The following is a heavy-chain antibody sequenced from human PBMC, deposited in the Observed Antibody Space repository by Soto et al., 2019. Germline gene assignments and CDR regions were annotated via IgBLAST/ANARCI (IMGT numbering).Heavy chain of an antibody. J-gene: IGHJ4*02. D-gene: IGHD1-26*01. V-gene: IGHV3-33*01. CDR3: ARGRGYSGSYSSDY. CDR2: IWYDGSNK. CDR1: GFTFSSYG. Sequence: LRLSCAASGFTFSSYGMHWVLQAPGKGLEWVAVIWYDGSNKYYADSVKGRFTISRDNSKTTLYLQMNSLRAEDTAVYSCARGRGYSGSYSSDYWGQGTLVTV.